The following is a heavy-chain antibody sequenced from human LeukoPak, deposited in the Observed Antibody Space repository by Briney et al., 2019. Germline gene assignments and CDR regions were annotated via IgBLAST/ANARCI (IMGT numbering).Heavy chain of an antibody. V-gene: IGHV3-30-3*01. CDR1: GFTFSSYA. CDR3: ARGAFVYDSSGYWYDY. CDR2: ISYDGSNK. J-gene: IGHJ4*02. Sequence: GGSLRLSCAASGFTFSSYAMHWVRQAPGKGLEWVAVISYDGSNKYYADSVKGRFTISRDNSKNTLYLQMNSLRAEDTAVYYCARGAFVYDSSGYWYDYWGQGTLVTVSS. D-gene: IGHD3-22*01.